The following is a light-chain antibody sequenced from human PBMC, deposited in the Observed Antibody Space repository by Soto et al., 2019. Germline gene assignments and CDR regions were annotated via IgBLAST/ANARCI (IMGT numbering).Light chain of an antibody. V-gene: IGKV3-20*01. Sequence: EIVLTQSPDTLSLSPGDQATLSCRASQGVGHMFVAWFQQKPGQAPRLRSVDAYRRATGIPDRVSGSGSRTNFALTISRLEPTEFALSYCQQFDSSPRTFSLGTKVYIK. CDR1: QGVGHMF. CDR3: QQFDSSPRT. J-gene: IGKJ1*01. CDR2: DAY.